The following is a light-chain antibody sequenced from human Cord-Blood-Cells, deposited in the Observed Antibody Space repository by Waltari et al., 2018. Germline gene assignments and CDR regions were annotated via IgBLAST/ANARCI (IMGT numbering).Light chain of an antibody. Sequence: QSVLTQPPSASGTPGQRVTTSCSGSSSNIGSNTVNWYQQLPGTAPKLRIYSNNQRPSGVPNRCSGSKSGTSASLAISGLQSEDEADYYCAAWDDSLNGYVFGTGTKVTVL. CDR2: SNN. V-gene: IGLV1-44*01. J-gene: IGLJ1*01. CDR3: AAWDDSLNGYV. CDR1: SSNIGSNT.